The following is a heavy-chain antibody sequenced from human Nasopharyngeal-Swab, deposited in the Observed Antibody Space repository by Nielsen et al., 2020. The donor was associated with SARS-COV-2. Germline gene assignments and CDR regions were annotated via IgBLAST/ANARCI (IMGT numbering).Heavy chain of an antibody. CDR2: IRNKAKGDTT. Sequence: GGSLRLSCVVSGFSLSDQYMDWVRQAQGQGLEWVGRIRNKAKGDTTDYAPSLQGRVTISRDDSRKSLFLHMNCLKTEDTAVYYCVRPRPYYYDSSDYDLWGQGALVIVGS. J-gene: IGHJ4*02. V-gene: IGHV3-72*01. D-gene: IGHD3-22*01. CDR1: GFSLSDQY. CDR3: VRPRPYYYDSSDYDL.